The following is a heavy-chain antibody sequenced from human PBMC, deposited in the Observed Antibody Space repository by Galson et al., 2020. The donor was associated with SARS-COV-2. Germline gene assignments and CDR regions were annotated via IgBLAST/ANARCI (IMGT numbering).Heavy chain of an antibody. CDR1: GFTFSSYW. D-gene: IGHD7-27*01. CDR3: ARGDMGNDYFDH. CDR2: IYSEGSST. V-gene: IGHV3-74*01. J-gene: IGHJ4*02. Sequence: GGSLRLSCAASGFTFSSYWMHWVRQAPGKGLVWVSRIYSEGSSTSYADSVKGRFTISGDNAKNTLYLQMNSLRAEDTAVYYCARGDMGNDYFDHWGQGTLVTVSS.